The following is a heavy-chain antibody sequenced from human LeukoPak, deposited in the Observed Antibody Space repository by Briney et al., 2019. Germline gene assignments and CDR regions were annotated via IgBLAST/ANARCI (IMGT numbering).Heavy chain of an antibody. J-gene: IGHJ4*02. CDR2: ISGSGGST. Sequence: PGGSLRLSCAASGFTSSSYAMSWVRQAPGKGLEWASAISGSGGSTYYADSVKGRFTISRDNSKNTLYLQMNSLRAEDTAVYYCAKEADSSSWVRRFDYWGQGTLVTVSS. CDR1: GFTSSSYA. D-gene: IGHD6-13*01. V-gene: IGHV3-23*01. CDR3: AKEADSSSWVRRFDY.